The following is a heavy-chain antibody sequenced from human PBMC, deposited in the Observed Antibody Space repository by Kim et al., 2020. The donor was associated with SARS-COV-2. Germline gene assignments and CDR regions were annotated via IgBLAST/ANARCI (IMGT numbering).Heavy chain of an antibody. D-gene: IGHD4-17*01. V-gene: IGHV3-30*01. CDR2: ID. CDR3: AREPSFGDYDY. Sequence: IDHYAGSLKCRFTISRDNSKNMLLLQMNSLRPEDTALFYCAREPSFGDYDYWGQGTLVTVSS. J-gene: IGHJ4*02.